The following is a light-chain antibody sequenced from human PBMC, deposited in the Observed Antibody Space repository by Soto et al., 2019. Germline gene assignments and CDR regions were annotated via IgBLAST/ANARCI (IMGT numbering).Light chain of an antibody. Sequence: EIVMTQSPATLSLSPGERATLSCRASQSVSSNYSAWYQQKPGQAPRLLISGATTRATGIPARFSGSGSGTEFTLTISSLQSEDFAVYYCQQYNNWPRTFGQGTKVDIK. J-gene: IGKJ1*01. V-gene: IGKV3-15*01. CDR1: QSVSSN. CDR2: GAT. CDR3: QQYNNWPRT.